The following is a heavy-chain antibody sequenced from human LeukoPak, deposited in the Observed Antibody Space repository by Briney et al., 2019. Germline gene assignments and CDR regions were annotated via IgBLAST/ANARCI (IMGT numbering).Heavy chain of an antibody. J-gene: IGHJ4*02. D-gene: IGHD4-11*01. CDR2: IYPGDSDT. CDR1: GYSFTSYW. V-gene: IGHV5-51*01. CDR3: ARSLVLGDYPYHFDY. Sequence: GGSLKISCKGSGYSFTSYWIGWVRQIPGKGLEWMGIIYPGDSDTRYSPSFQGQVTISADKSISTAYLQWSSLKASDTAMYYCARSLVLGDYPYHFDYWGQGTLVTVSS.